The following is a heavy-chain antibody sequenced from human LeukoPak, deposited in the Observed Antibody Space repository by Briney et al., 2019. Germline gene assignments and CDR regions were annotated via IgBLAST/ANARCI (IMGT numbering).Heavy chain of an antibody. Sequence: GGSLRLSCTASGFTFNRDWTAWVRQAPGKGLEWVAYIKEDGSEKNYVDSVKGRFTISRDNAENSVYLQMNDLRAEDTGVYYCVTKEPSTSGWSYWGQGTLVTVSS. D-gene: IGHD6-19*01. J-gene: IGHJ4*02. V-gene: IGHV3-7*01. CDR2: IKEDGSEK. CDR1: GFTFNRDW. CDR3: VTKEPSTSGWSY.